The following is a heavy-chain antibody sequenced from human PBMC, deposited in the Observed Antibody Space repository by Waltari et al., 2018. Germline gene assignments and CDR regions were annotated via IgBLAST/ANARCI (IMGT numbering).Heavy chain of an antibody. D-gene: IGHD6-13*01. CDR3: AREGVAAAGARFDP. V-gene: IGHV4-59*01. Sequence: QVQLQESGPGLVKPSETLSLTCTVSGGSISSYYWSWIRQPPGKGLEWIGYIYYSGSTNYNPSLKSRVTISVDTSKNQFSLKLSSVTAADTAVYYCAREGVAAAGARFDPWGQGTLVIVSS. J-gene: IGHJ5*02. CDR2: IYYSGST. CDR1: GGSISSYY.